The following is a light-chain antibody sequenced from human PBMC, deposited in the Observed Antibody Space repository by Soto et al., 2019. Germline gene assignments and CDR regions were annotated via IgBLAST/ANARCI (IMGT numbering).Light chain of an antibody. Sequence: EIVLTQSPGTLSLSPGERATLSCRASQNVRHNYLAWYQQKPGQAPRLIFYGASSRTAGIPDRFSGSGSGTDFTLTISRREPEDCAVYYCQHYGNSPALAFGGGTKVEIK. CDR3: QHYGNSPALA. J-gene: IGKJ4*01. CDR2: GAS. V-gene: IGKV3-20*01. CDR1: QNVRHNY.